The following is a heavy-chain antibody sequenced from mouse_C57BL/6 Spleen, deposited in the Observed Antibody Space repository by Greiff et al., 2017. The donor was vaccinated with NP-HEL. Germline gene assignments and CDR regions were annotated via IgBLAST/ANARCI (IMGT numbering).Heavy chain of an antibody. V-gene: IGHV1-82*01. J-gene: IGHJ2*01. CDR2: IYPGDGDT. D-gene: IGHD1-1*01. CDR3: AIRGGYYYDSSYEDY. CDR1: GYAFSSSW. Sequence: QVQLQQPGPELVKPGASVKISCKASGYAFSSSWMNWVKQRPGKGLEWIGRIYPGDGDTNYNGKFKGKATLTADKSSRTAYMQLSSLTSEDSAVYFGAIRGGYYYDSSYEDYWGQGTTLTVSS.